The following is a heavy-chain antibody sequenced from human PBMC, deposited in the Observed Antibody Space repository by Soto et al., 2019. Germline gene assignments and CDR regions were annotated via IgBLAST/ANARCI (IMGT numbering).Heavy chain of an antibody. D-gene: IGHD2-15*01. CDR1: GFSLTTNGVG. CDR2: IFWNDNK. V-gene: IGHV2-5*01. Sequence: QITLEESGPTLVKPTQTLTLTCTFSGFSLTTNGVGVGWIRQSPGKALEWLAFIFWNDNKHYSPSLNTSLTIXKXXSKNQVVLTMPNMDPVHTATYYCAHNLVFYWYFDLWGRGTLVTASS. J-gene: IGHJ2*01. CDR3: AHNLVFYWYFDL.